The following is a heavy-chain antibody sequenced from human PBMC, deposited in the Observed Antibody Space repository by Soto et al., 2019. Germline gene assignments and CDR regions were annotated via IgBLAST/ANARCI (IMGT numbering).Heavy chain of an antibody. CDR3: ARVPDYDLVADSSGYGMDV. CDR2: ISNSGSTI. CDR1: GFTFRSYE. Sequence: GGSLRLSCAASGFTFRSYEMNWVRQTPGKGLEWVSYISNSGSTIYYADSVKGRFTISRDNARNSLYLQMTSLRAEDTAVYYCARVPDYDLVADSSGYGMDVWGEGPTVTVSS. V-gene: IGHV3-48*03. J-gene: IGHJ6*01. D-gene: IGHD3-16*01.